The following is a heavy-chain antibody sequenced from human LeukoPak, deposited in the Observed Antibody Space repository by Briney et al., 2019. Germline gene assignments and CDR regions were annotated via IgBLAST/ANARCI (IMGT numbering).Heavy chain of an antibody. CDR3: ARYIVSYPHDAFDI. V-gene: IGHV4-4*07. CDR1: GGSLSSYY. CDR2: IYTSGST. Sequence: SETLSLTCTVSGGSLSSYYWNWIRQPAGKGLEWIGRIYTSGSTNYNPSLKSRVTISVDTSKKQFSLKLSSVTAADTAFYYCARYIVSYPHDAFDIWGQGTMVTVSS. J-gene: IGHJ3*02. D-gene: IGHD1-26*01.